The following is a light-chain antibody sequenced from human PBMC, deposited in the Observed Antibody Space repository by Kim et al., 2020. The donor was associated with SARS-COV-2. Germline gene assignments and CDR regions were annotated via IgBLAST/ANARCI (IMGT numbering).Light chain of an antibody. CDR1: QSVSSS. J-gene: IGKJ5*01. V-gene: IGKV3-11*01. CDR3: QERRNWPIT. CDR2: DAS. Sequence: EIVLTQSPATLSLSPGERATLSCRASQSVSSSLDWYQQKPGQAPRLLIYDASNRATGIPARFSGSGSGTDFSLTISSLEPEDFAVYYCQERRNWPITFGQGTRLEIK.